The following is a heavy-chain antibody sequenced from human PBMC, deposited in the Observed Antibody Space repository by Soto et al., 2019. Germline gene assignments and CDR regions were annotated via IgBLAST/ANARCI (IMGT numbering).Heavy chain of an antibody. V-gene: IGHV1-69*13. CDR2: IHPLFGTT. Sequence: SVKVSCKAAGGTFTSFSINWLRQAPGQGLEWMGGIHPLFGTTNYAQKFQGRVTITADESMTTAYMELSSLRSEDTAVYFCAACAASFRRVYTWFDPWGQGTLVTVSS. CDR3: AACAASFRRVYTWFDP. J-gene: IGHJ5*02. CDR1: GGTFTSFS.